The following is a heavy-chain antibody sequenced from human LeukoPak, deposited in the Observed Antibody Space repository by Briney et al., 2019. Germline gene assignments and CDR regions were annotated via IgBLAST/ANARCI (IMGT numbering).Heavy chain of an antibody. D-gene: IGHD3-16*02. Sequence: NPSETLSLTCAVYGGSFSGYYWSWIRQPPGKGLEWIGEINHSGSTNYNPSLKSRVTISVDTSKNQFSLKLSSVTAADTAVYYCARGIPARYDYAWGSYRSYYFDYWGQGTLVTVSS. CDR2: INHSGST. CDR1: GGSFSGYY. CDR3: ARGIPARYDYAWGSYRSYYFDY. V-gene: IGHV4-34*01. J-gene: IGHJ4*02.